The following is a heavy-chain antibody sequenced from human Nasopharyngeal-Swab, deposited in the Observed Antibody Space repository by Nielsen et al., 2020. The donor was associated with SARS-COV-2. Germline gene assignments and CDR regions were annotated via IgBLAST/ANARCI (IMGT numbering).Heavy chain of an antibody. CDR2: ISSSGSTI. V-gene: IGHV3-11*04. CDR3: ARDAQRTYYYDSSGLYYYYGMDV. D-gene: IGHD3-22*01. Sequence: GESLKISCAASGFTFSDYYMSWIRQAPGKGLEWVSYISSSGSTIYYVDSVKGRFTISRDNDKNSLYLQMNSLRAEDTAVYYCARDAQRTYYYDSSGLYYYYGMDVWGQGTTVTVSS. J-gene: IGHJ6*02. CDR1: GFTFSDYY.